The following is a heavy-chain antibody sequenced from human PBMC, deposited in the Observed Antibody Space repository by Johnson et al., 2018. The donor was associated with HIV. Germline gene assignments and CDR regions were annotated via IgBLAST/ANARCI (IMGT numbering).Heavy chain of an antibody. Sequence: VQLVESGGGVVRPGGSLRLSCAASGFTFDDHGMSWVRQGSGKGMEWVSGITWNGGRTGYADSVQGRFTISRDNSKNTLYLQMNSLRTEDTAVYYCARVSLAYSYGYDAFDIWGQGTMVTVSS. V-gene: IGHV3-20*04. D-gene: IGHD5-18*01. CDR2: ITWNGGRT. CDR1: GFTFDDHG. J-gene: IGHJ3*02. CDR3: ARVSLAYSYGYDAFDI.